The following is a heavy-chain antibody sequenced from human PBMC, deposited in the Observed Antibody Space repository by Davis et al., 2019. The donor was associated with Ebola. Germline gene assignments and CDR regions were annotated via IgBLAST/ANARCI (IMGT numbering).Heavy chain of an antibody. Sequence: AASVKVSCKASGYTFTSYAMNWVRQAPGQGLEWMGWINTNTGNPTYAQGFTGRFVFSLDTSVSTAYLQISSLKAEDTAVYYCARDPLSGGGAAAYYGMDVWGQGTTVTVSS. CDR2: INTNTGNP. CDR1: GYTFTSYA. J-gene: IGHJ6*02. D-gene: IGHD6-13*01. CDR3: ARDPLSGGGAAAYYGMDV. V-gene: IGHV7-4-1*02.